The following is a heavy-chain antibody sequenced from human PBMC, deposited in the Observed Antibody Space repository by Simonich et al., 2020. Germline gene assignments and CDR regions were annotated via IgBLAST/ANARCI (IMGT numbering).Heavy chain of an antibody. J-gene: IGHJ1*01. CDR3: ARRGYYNFWSGYEYFQH. V-gene: IGHV4-34*01. Sequence: QVQLQQWGAGLLKPSETLSLTCAVYGGSLSGYYWSWIRQPPGKGLEWIGEINHSGSTNYNPSLKSRVTISVDTSKNQFSLKLSSVTAADTAVYYCARRGYYNFWSGYEYFQHWGQGTLVTVSS. CDR1: GGSLSGYY. D-gene: IGHD3-3*01. CDR2: INHSGST.